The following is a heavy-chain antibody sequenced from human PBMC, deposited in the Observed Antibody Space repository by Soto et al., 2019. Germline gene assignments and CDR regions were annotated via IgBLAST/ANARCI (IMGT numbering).Heavy chain of an antibody. CDR2: ISPSGTT. CDR3: ARAPKVSGSAQTRPDF. D-gene: IGHD6-6*01. CDR1: SGSLSGYY. Sequence: ASETLSLTCSLYSGSLSGYYWGWIRQPPGEGLEWIGEISPSGTTNYSPSLKSRVSISVDTSKNQFSLNLTSLTAADTAVYYCARAPKVSGSAQTRPDFWGQGSLVTVSS. J-gene: IGHJ4*02. V-gene: IGHV4-34*01.